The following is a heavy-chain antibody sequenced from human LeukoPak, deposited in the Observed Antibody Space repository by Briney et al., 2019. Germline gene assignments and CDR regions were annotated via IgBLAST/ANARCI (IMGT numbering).Heavy chain of an antibody. Sequence: SETLSLTCTVSGGSISSYYWSWIRQPAGKGLEWIGRIYTSGSTNYNPSLKSRVTLSVDTSKNQFSLKLTSVTAADTAVYYCARDSLYSSGWYHVYWGQGTLVTVSS. CDR1: GGSISSYY. D-gene: IGHD6-19*01. CDR2: IYTSGST. V-gene: IGHV4-4*07. CDR3: ARDSLYSSGWYHVY. J-gene: IGHJ4*02.